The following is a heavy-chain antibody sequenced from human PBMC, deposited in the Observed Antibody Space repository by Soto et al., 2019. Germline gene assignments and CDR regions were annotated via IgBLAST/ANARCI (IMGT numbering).Heavy chain of an antibody. CDR1: GFTFSSYA. D-gene: IGHD6-13*01. CDR2: ISGSGAST. Sequence: GSLRLSCAASGFTFSSYAMTWVRQAPGKGLEWVSEISGSGASTYYADSVKGRFTISRDNSKNTLYLQMNSLRAEDTAVYYCAKDPGIAAAGSFYYYYYGMDVWGQGTTVTVSS. J-gene: IGHJ6*02. CDR3: AKDPGIAAAGSFYYYYYGMDV. V-gene: IGHV3-23*01.